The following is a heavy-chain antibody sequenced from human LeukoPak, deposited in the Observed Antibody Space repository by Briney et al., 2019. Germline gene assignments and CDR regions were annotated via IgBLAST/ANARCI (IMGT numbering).Heavy chain of an antibody. CDR1: GFTFSSYA. Sequence: GGSLRLSCAASGFTFSSYAMSWVRQAPGKGLEWVSAISGSGGSTYYADSVKGRFTISRDNSKNTLYLHMNSLRAEDTAVYYCAKAASYCGGDCYPYYFDYWGQGTLVTVSS. D-gene: IGHD2-21*02. J-gene: IGHJ4*02. CDR2: ISGSGGST. V-gene: IGHV3-23*01. CDR3: AKAASYCGGDCYPYYFDY.